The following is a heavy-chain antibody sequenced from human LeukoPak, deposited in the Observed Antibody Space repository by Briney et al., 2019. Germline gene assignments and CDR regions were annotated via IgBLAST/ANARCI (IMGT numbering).Heavy chain of an antibody. D-gene: IGHD3-22*01. J-gene: IGHJ3*02. CDR3: ARDRGTFSGYYYDPLDFDI. CDR2: IIPIFGTA. V-gene: IGHV1-69*13. CDR1: GGTFSSYA. Sequence: ASVKVSCKASGGTFSSYAISWVRQAPGQGLEWMGGIIPIFGTANYAQKFQGRVTITADESTSTAYMELSSLRSEDTAVYYCARDRGTFSGYYYDPLDFDIWGQGTMVTVSS.